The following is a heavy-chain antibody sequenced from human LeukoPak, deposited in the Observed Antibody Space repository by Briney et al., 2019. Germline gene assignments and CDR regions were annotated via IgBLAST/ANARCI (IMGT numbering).Heavy chain of an antibody. CDR3: AKSRGYSSQTYYFDY. CDR1: GFTFSSYA. J-gene: IGHJ4*02. Sequence: GGSLRLSCAASGFTFSSYAMSWVRQAPGKGLEWVSAISGSGGSTYYADSVKGRFTISRDNSKNTLYLQMNSLRAEDTAVYYCAKSRGYSSQTYYFDYWGQGTLVTVSS. D-gene: IGHD5-18*01. V-gene: IGHV3-23*01. CDR2: ISGSGGST.